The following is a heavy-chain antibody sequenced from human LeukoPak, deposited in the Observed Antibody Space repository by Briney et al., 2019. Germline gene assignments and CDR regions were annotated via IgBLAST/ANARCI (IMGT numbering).Heavy chain of an antibody. D-gene: IGHD5-18*01. Sequence: SETLSLTCAVYGGSFSGYYWSWIRQPPGKGLEWIGEINHSGSTNYNPSLKSRVTISVDTSENQFSLKLSSVTAADTAVYYCARGTAMVTVDYWGQGTLVTVSS. V-gene: IGHV4-34*01. CDR1: GGSFSGYY. CDR3: ARGTAMVTVDY. CDR2: INHSGST. J-gene: IGHJ4*02.